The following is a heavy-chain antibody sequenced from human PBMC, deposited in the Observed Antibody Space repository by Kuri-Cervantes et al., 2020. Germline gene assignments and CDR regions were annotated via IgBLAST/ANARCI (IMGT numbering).Heavy chain of an antibody. CDR3: ARAGPPLWFGEFWGRPGGKAGYYYGMDV. V-gene: IGHV1-18*01. CDR2: ISAYNGNT. Sequence: ASVKVSCKASGYTFTSYGISWVRQAPGQGLEWMGWISAYNGNTNYAQKLQGRVTMTTDTSTSTAYMELRSLRSDDTAVYYCARAGPPLWFGEFWGRPGGKAGYYYGMDVWGKGTTVTVSS. CDR1: GYTFTSYG. J-gene: IGHJ6*04. D-gene: IGHD3-10*01.